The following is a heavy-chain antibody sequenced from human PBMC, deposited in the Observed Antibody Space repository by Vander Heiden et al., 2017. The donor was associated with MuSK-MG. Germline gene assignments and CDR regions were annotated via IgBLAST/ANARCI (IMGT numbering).Heavy chain of an antibody. D-gene: IGHD6-13*01. V-gene: IGHV4-34*01. J-gene: IGHJ4*02. CDR3: ARGRRPSRIAQSFDY. CDR2: IDHSGST. Sequence: QVQLQPWGAGLLKPSATLSLPCAVYGGSFSDYYWSWIRQPPGKGLEWIGEIDHSGSTHYIPSLKSRVTISIDTSNNQFSLKVNSVTAADTAVYYCARGRRPSRIAQSFDYWGQGTLGTVSS. CDR1: GGSFSDYY.